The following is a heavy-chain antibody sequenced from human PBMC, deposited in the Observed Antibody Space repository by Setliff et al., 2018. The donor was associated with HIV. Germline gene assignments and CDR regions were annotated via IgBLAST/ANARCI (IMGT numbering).Heavy chain of an antibody. J-gene: IGHJ4*02. V-gene: IGHV1-8*01. Sequence: GASVKVSCKASGYTFTSYDINWVRQATGQGLEWMGWMNPNSGNTGYAQKFQGRVTMTRNTSISTAYMELSSLRSGDASVYYCARGRKMQWLTLSYFDYWGQGTLVTVSS. CDR3: ARGRKMQWLTLSYFDY. CDR2: MNPNSGNT. CDR1: GYTFTSYD. D-gene: IGHD6-19*01.